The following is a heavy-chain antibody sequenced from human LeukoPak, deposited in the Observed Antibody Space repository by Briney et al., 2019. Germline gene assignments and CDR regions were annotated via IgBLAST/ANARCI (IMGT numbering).Heavy chain of an antibody. CDR1: GFTFSSYW. D-gene: IGHD3/OR15-3a*01. J-gene: IGHJ4*02. Sequence: GGSLILSCAASGFTFSSYWMNWYRQAPGKGLEWVGNINQDASEINYVDSVRGRFTISRDNAKNSLYLQMNSLRAEDTALYYCATDRENRDWQKRFDSWGQGTLVTVSS. CDR3: ATDRENRDWQKRFDS. V-gene: IGHV3-7*01. CDR2: INQDASEI.